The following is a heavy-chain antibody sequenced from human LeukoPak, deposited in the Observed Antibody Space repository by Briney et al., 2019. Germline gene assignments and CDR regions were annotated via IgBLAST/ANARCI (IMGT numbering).Heavy chain of an antibody. V-gene: IGHV3-7*01. CDR1: GFTFSTYW. Sequence: GGSLRLSCAASGFTFSTYWMSWIRQAPGKGLEWVAHIKTDGSEKYYVDSVKGRFTISRDNAKNSLSLQMNSLRVEDTAIYYCARGPSGYHNTGGQGTLVTVSS. CDR3: ARGPSGYHNT. J-gene: IGHJ4*02. CDR2: IKTDGSEK. D-gene: IGHD5-12*01.